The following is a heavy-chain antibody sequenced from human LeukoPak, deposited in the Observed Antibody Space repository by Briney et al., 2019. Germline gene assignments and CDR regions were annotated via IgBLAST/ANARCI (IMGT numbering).Heavy chain of an antibody. CDR2: SSSSGDST. D-gene: IGHD1-26*01. J-gene: IGHJ4*02. Sequence: PGGSLRLSCAASGSPFSDYAMSWVRQAPGKGLEWVSASSSSGDSTYYADSVKDRFTISRDNSKNTLYLQMNSLRAEDTAVYYCATKQGGGYVDCWGQGTLVTVSS. CDR3: ATKQGGGYVDC. CDR1: GSPFSDYA. V-gene: IGHV3-23*01.